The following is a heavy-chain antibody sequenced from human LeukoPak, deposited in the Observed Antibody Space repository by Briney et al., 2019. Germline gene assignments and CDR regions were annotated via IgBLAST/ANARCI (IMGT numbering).Heavy chain of an antibody. D-gene: IGHD1-26*01. CDR3: AKVMWELLQTHHFFDY. V-gene: IGHV3-48*02. CDR1: GFTFSAFT. CDR2: IHSTSRDI. Sequence: GGSLRLSCVASGFTFSAFTMNWVRQAPGKGPEWASYIHSTSRDIYYADSVRGRFTISRDNAKNSLSLQMNSLRDEDTAVYYCAKVMWELLQTHHFFDYWGQGTLVTVSS. J-gene: IGHJ4*02.